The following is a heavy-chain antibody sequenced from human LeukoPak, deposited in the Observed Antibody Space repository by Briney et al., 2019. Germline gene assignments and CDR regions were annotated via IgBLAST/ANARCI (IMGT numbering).Heavy chain of an antibody. CDR3: ARVRETAVAGPDAFDI. V-gene: IGHV4-30-2*01. J-gene: IGHJ3*02. CDR2: IYHSGSS. D-gene: IGHD6-19*01. Sequence: TLSLTCTVSGGSISTGAYYWSWIRQPPGKGLEWIGYIYHSGSSYYNASLKSRVNISVDRSKNQFSLKLSSVTAADTAVYYCARVRETAVAGPDAFDIWGQGTMVTVSS. CDR1: GGSISTGAYY.